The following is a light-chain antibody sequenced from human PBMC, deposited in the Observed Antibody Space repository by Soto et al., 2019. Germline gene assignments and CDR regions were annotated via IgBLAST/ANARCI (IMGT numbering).Light chain of an antibody. CDR2: DAS. CDR1: QSVGSY. CDR3: QQRTNWPPLT. J-gene: IGKJ4*01. Sequence: EIVLTQSPATLSLSPGERATLSCRASQSVGSYLAWYQQKAGQAPRLLIYDASNRAAGIPDRFSGSGSGTDFTLTISRLEPEDFAVYYCQQRTNWPPLTFGGGTKVEIK. V-gene: IGKV3-11*01.